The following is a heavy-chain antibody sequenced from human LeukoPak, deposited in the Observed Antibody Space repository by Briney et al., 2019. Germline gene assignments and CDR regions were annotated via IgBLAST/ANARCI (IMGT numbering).Heavy chain of an antibody. J-gene: IGHJ4*02. CDR2: INHSGST. V-gene: IGHV4-34*01. D-gene: IGHD3-10*01. CDR3: ARRRDPRGFDY. Sequence: ASETLSLTCAVYGGSFSGYYWSWIRQPPGKGLEWIGEINHSGSTNYNPSLKSRVTISVDTSKNQFSLKLSSVTAADTAVYYCARRRDPRGFDYWGQGTLVTVSS. CDR1: GGSFSGYY.